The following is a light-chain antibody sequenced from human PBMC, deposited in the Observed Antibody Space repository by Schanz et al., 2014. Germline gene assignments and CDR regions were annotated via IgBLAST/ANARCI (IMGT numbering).Light chain of an antibody. CDR1: QSVLYTSNNKNY. J-gene: IGKJ1*01. Sequence: DIVMTQSPDSLAVSLGERATINCKSSQSVLYTSNNKNYLAWYQHKPGQPPKLLIYWASTRESGVPDRFSGSGSGTDFSLTIDGLQAEDVATYYCQQYYYNPLTFGQGTKVEIK. V-gene: IGKV4-1*01. CDR2: WAS. CDR3: QQYYYNPLT.